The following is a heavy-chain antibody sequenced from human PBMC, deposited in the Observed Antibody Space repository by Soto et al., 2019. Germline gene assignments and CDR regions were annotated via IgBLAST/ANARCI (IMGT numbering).Heavy chain of an antibody. CDR2: IIPIFGTA. D-gene: IGHD6-19*01. V-gene: IGHV1-69*13. Sequence: SVKVSCKASGGTFSSYAISWVRQAPGQGLEWMGGIIPIFGTANYAQKFQGRVTITADESTSTAYMELSSLRSEDTAVYYCARDRTAVAGTDNYYYGMDVWGQGTTVTVSS. J-gene: IGHJ6*02. CDR1: GGTFSSYA. CDR3: ARDRTAVAGTDNYYYGMDV.